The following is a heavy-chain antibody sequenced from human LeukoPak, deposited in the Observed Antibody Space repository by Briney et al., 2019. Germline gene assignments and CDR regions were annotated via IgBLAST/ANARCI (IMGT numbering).Heavy chain of an antibody. Sequence: GGSLRLSWAASGFTFNNYAIHWVRQAPGKGLEWVAIISFDGGNKYYADSVKGRFTISRDNSKNTLYLQMNSLRAEDTAVYYCARDGIVGSPLFKFDYWGQGTLVTVSS. CDR3: ARDGIVGSPLFKFDY. J-gene: IGHJ4*02. CDR2: ISFDGGNK. V-gene: IGHV3-30-3*01. D-gene: IGHD1-26*01. CDR1: GFTFNNYA.